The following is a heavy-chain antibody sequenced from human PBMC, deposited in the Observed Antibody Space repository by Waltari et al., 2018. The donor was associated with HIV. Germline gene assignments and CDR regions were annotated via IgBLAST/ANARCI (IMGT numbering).Heavy chain of an antibody. CDR3: AKGPTLTSPPTYFNY. V-gene: IGHV3-9*01. Sequence: EVHLVESWGGLVQPGRSLRLSCAASGFDFVAYAMHWVRQTPGKGLEWVSGFSCNSDSIGYADSVKGRFTISRDNAKNSLFLQMNSLRPEDTAFYYCAKGPTLTSPPTYFNYWGQGTLVTVSS. J-gene: IGHJ4*02. CDR1: GFDFVAYA. CDR2: FSCNSDSI. D-gene: IGHD2-2*01.